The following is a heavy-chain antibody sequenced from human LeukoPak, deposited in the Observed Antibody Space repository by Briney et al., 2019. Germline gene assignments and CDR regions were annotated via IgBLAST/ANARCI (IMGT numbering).Heavy chain of an antibody. CDR1: GFSFSTYA. V-gene: IGHV3-23*01. D-gene: IGHD3-9*01. Sequence: GGSLRLSCAASGFSFSTYAMSWVRQAPGKGLEWVSAISATGGSTYYADSVKGRFTISRDNSKNTLCLQINTLRAEDTAVYYCAKFYDILTGYFDHWGQGTLVTVSS. CDR2: ISATGGST. CDR3: AKFYDILTGYFDH. J-gene: IGHJ4*02.